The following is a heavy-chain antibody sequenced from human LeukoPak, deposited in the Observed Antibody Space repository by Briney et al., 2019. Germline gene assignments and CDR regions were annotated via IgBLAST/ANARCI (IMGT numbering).Heavy chain of an antibody. CDR1: GFTLSDHY. J-gene: IGHJ4*02. D-gene: IGHD6-19*01. CDR2: ISSRGSAI. Sequence: PGGSLRLSCAASGFTLSDHYMNWIRQAPGKGLEWISHISSRGSAIYYADSVKGRFTISRDNAKNSLYLQMNSLRAEDTAVYYCAKEKIGGWYYFDYWGQGTLVTVSS. V-gene: IGHV3-11*01. CDR3: AKEKIGGWYYFDY.